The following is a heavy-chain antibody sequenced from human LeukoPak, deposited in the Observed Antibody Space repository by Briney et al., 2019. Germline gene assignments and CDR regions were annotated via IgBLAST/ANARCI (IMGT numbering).Heavy chain of an antibody. V-gene: IGHV3-74*01. J-gene: IGHJ4*02. Sequence: GGSLRLSCAASGNYWMHWVRQVPGKGLVWVSHINSDGSWTSYADSVKGRFTISRDNAKNTVYLQMNSLRAEDTAVYYCVSFYETYWGRGTLVTVSS. CDR1: GNYW. D-gene: IGHD2/OR15-2a*01. CDR3: VSFYETY. CDR2: INSDGSWT.